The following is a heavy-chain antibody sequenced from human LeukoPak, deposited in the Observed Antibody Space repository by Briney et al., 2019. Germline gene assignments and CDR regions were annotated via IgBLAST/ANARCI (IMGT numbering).Heavy chain of an antibody. CDR1: GDSISSGLYY. V-gene: IGHV4-39*07. CDR3: AGGGMTGFDY. Sequence: SETLSLTCTVSGDSISSGLYYWGWIRRTPGKGLEWIGSIYYSGNTHYNPSLKSRVTISVDKSKNQFSLKLSSVTAADTAVYYCAGGGMTGFDYWGQGTLVTVSS. J-gene: IGHJ4*02. CDR2: IYYSGNT. D-gene: IGHD1-20*01.